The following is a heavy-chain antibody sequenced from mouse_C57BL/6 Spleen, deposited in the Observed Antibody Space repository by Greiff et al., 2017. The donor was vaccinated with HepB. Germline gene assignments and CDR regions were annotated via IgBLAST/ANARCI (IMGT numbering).Heavy chain of an antibody. V-gene: IGHV2-6*01. CDR2: IWGVGST. J-gene: IGHJ4*01. CDR1: GFSLTSYG. Sequence: VHLVESGPGLVAPSQSLSITCTVSGFSLTSYGVDWVRQSPGKGLEWLGVIWGVGSTNYNSALKSRLSISKDNSKSQVFLKMNSLQTDDTAMYYCARHPFEDYYAMDYWGQGTSVTVSS. CDR3: ARHPFEDYYAMDY.